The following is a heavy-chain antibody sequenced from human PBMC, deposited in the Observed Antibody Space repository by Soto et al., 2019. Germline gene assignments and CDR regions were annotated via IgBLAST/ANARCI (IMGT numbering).Heavy chain of an antibody. V-gene: IGHV3-23*01. D-gene: IGHD2-2*01. Sequence: LRLSCAASGLTFNSYAMNWVRQAPGKGLAWVSAIGTDGNTYYANSVKGRFTISRDNSRTTLYLQMNSLRVEDTALYYCVRKYPGTRPFDYWGQGTLVTVSS. J-gene: IGHJ4*01. CDR1: GLTFNSYA. CDR3: VRKYPGTRPFDY. CDR2: IGTDGNT.